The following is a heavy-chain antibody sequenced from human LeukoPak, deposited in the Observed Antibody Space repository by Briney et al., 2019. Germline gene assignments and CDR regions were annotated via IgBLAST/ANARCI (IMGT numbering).Heavy chain of an antibody. V-gene: IGHV1-18*01. CDR3: ARAYCGGDCHQGPDY. J-gene: IGHJ4*02. CDR1: GYTFTSYD. Sequence: GASVKVSCKASGYTFTSYDINWVRQAPGQGLEWMGWISPYNGNTSYAQKFQARVTMTTDTSTSTAYMELRSLRSDDTAVYFCARAYCGGDCHQGPDYWGQGTLVIVSS. D-gene: IGHD2-21*02. CDR2: ISPYNGNT.